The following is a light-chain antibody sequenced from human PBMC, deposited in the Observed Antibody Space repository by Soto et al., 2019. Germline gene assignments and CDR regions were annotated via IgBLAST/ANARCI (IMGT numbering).Light chain of an antibody. CDR3: QQYGSSGVT. V-gene: IGKV3-20*01. Sequence: EIVLTQSPDTLSLSPGQRATLSCRASQSVSSSQLAWYQQRPGQAPRLLVYGASTRATGIADRFSGSGSGTDFTLTISRLEPEDFAVYYCQQYGSSGVTFGPGTKVDIK. CDR1: QSVSSSQ. CDR2: GAS. J-gene: IGKJ3*01.